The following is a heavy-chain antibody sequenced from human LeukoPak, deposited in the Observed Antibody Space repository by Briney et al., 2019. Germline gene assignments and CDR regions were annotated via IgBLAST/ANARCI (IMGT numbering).Heavy chain of an antibody. CDR3: ANADYYDSSGYYSWFDP. Sequence: GGSLRLSCAASGFTFSSYGMHWVRQAPGKGLEWVAFIRYDGSNKYYADSVKGRFTIFRDNSKNTLDLKMNTLRAEDTAVYYCANADYYDSSGYYSWFDPWGQGTLVTVSS. D-gene: IGHD3-22*01. J-gene: IGHJ5*02. CDR1: GFTFSSYG. CDR2: IRYDGSNK. V-gene: IGHV3-30*02.